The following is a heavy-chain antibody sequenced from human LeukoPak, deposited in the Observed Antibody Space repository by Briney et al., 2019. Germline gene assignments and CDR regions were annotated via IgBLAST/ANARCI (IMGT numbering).Heavy chain of an antibody. J-gene: IGHJ4*02. CDR2: IRSESYAETT. D-gene: IGHD1-20*01. CDR1: GCIFADYA. V-gene: IGHV3-49*04. CDR3: VRGYDWNYLPD. Sequence: GGPLRLSRKGSGCIFADYAMTWVRQAPGKGLAWVGFIRSESYAETTDYGTAVKGRFTISRDDSRRIVYLQMNSLKTEDTAVYFCVRGYDWNYLPDWGQGILVTVSS.